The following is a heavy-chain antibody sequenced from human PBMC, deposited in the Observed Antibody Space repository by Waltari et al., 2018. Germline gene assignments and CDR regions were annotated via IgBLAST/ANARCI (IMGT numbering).Heavy chain of an antibody. CDR2: IIPILGIA. Sequence: QVQLVQSGAEVKKPGSSVKVSCKASGGTFSSYAISWVRQAPGQGLGLIGGIIPILGIANYAQKFQGRVTITADESTSTAYMELSSLRSEDTAVYYCAKCMRGAEYYYYYYMDVWGKGTTVTVSS. J-gene: IGHJ6*03. CDR3: AKCMRGAEYYYYYYMDV. D-gene: IGHD3-10*01. CDR1: GGTFSSYA. V-gene: IGHV1-69*04.